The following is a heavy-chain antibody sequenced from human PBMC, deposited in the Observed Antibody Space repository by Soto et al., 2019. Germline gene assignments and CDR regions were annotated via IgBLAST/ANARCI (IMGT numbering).Heavy chain of an antibody. V-gene: IGHV4-39*01. Sequence: KPSETLSLTCTVSGGSISSSSYYWGWIRQPPGKGLEWIGSIYYSGSTYYNPSLKSRVTISVDTSKNQFSLKLSSVTAADTAVYYCARVLRVVVRVGAFDIWGQGTMVTVSS. CDR1: GGSISSSSYY. CDR3: ARVLRVVVRVGAFDI. D-gene: IGHD2-21*01. J-gene: IGHJ3*02. CDR2: IYYSGST.